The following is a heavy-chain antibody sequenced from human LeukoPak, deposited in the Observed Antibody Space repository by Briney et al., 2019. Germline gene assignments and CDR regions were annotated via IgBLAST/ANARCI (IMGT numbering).Heavy chain of an antibody. Sequence: SETLSLTCTVSGGSISSSSYYWGWIRQPPGKGLEWIGSIYYSGSTYYNPSLKSRVTISVDTSKNQFSLKLSSVTAADTAVYYCARRARSSMVRGGRPPFDYWGQGTLVTVSS. CDR3: ARRARSSMVRGGRPPFDY. J-gene: IGHJ4*02. CDR1: GGSISSSSYY. CDR2: IYYSGST. D-gene: IGHD3-10*01. V-gene: IGHV4-39*07.